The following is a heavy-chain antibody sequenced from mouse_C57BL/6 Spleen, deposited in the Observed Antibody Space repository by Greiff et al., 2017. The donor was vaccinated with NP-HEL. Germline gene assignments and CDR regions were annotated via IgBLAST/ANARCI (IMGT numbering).Heavy chain of an antibody. CDR3: ARHCYCCSRSYYAMDY. J-gene: IGHJ4*01. CDR2: ISSGSSNI. Sequence: EVQLVESGGGLVKPGGSLKLSCAASGFTFSDYGMHWVRQSPEKGLEWVAYISSGSSNIYYADTVKGRFTISRDNAKNTVFLHMTSLRSEDTAMYYGARHCYCCSRSYYAMDYWGQGTSVTVSS. D-gene: IGHD6-1*01. V-gene: IGHV5-17*01. CDR1: GFTFSDYG.